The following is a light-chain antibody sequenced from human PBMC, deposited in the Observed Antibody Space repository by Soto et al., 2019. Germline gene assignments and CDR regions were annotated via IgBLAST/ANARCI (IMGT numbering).Light chain of an antibody. Sequence: PVERATLSCRASQSVNSNYLAWHQQKPGQAPRLLIYGVSSRATGIPDRFSGGGSGTDFTLSISKVEPEDFAVYYCQQYGRPPRATFGQGTRLEIK. J-gene: IGKJ5*01. V-gene: IGKV3-20*01. CDR3: QQYGRPPRAT. CDR1: QSVNSNY. CDR2: GVS.